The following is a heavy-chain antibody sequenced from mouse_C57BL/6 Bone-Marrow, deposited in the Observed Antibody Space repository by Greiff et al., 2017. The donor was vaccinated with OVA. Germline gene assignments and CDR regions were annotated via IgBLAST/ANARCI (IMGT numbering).Heavy chain of an antibody. D-gene: IGHD1-1*01. CDR3: ARDRRATVHYFDY. CDR2: ISDGGSYT. J-gene: IGHJ2*01. V-gene: IGHV5-4*01. CDR1: GFTFSSYA. Sequence: EVQGVESGGGLVKPGGSLKLSCAASGFTFSSYAMSWVRQTPEKRLEWVATISDGGSYTYYPDNVKGRFTISRDTAKNNLYLQMSHLKSEDTAMYYCARDRRATVHYFDYWGQGTTLTVSS.